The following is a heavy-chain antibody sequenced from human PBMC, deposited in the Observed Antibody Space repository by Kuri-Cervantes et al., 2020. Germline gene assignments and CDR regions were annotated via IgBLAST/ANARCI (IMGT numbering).Heavy chain of an antibody. CDR1: GFTFDDYG. CDR2: IYSGGST. V-gene: IGHV3-66*04. D-gene: IGHD6-19*01. Sequence: GGSLRLPCAASGFTFDDYGMSWVRQAPGKGLEWVSVIYSGGSTYYADSVKGRFTISRDNSKNTLYLQMNSLRAEDTAVYYCARQPYDYSSGWYGAFDIWGQGTMVTVSS. J-gene: IGHJ3*02. CDR3: ARQPYDYSSGWYGAFDI.